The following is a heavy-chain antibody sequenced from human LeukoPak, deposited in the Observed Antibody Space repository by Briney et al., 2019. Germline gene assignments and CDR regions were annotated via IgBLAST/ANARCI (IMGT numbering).Heavy chain of an antibody. CDR2: IYYSGSA. Sequence: SETLSLTCTVSGGSISGYYWNWIRQPPGKGLEWIGYIYYSGSANYNPSLKSRVSISLDTSKTQFSLNLTSVTAADTAVYYCAKQGYYGPFVYWGQGALVTVSS. D-gene: IGHD3-10*01. CDR3: AKQGYYGPFVY. J-gene: IGHJ4*02. CDR1: GGSISGYY. V-gene: IGHV4-59*08.